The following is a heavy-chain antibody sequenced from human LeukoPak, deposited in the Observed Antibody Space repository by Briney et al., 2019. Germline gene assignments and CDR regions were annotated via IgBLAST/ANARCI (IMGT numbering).Heavy chain of an antibody. V-gene: IGHV3-74*01. Sequence: GGSLRLSCAASGFTFSSHDIHWVRQVPGKGLVWVSDINADGRRSSYTDSVKGRFTISRDNAQNTVSLQMNSLRGEDTAVYYCARGTIERAGIDSWGQGTLVTVSS. CDR1: GFTFSSHD. J-gene: IGHJ4*02. CDR2: INADGRRS. D-gene: IGHD6-19*01. CDR3: ARGTIERAGIDS.